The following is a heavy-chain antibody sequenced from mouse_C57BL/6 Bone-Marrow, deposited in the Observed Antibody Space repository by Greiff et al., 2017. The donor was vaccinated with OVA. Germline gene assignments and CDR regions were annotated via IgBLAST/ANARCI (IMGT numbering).Heavy chain of an antibody. CDR2: IDPETGGT. V-gene: IGHV1-15*01. J-gene: IGHJ4*01. CDR3: TGIYYGNYCAMDY. Sequence: QVQLQQSGAELVRPGASVTLSCKASGYTFTDYEMHWVKQTPVHGLEWIGAIDPETGGTAYNQKFKGKAILTADKSSSTAYMELRSLTSEDSAGYYCTGIYYGNYCAMDYWGQGTSVTVSS. D-gene: IGHD2-1*01. CDR1: GYTFTDYE.